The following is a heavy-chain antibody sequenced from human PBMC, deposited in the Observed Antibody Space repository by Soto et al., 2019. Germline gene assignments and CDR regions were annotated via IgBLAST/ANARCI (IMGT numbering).Heavy chain of an antibody. Sequence: PSETLSLTCAVSGYSISSSNWWGWIRQPPGKGLEWIGYIYYSGTTYYNPSLKSRVTMSVDTSKNQFSLKLTSVTAVDTAVYYCARREIQDPIAYWGQGPRVTVS. CDR1: GYSISSSNW. CDR3: ARREIQDPIAY. CDR2: IYYSGTT. J-gene: IGHJ4*02. V-gene: IGHV4-28*01. D-gene: IGHD1-26*01.